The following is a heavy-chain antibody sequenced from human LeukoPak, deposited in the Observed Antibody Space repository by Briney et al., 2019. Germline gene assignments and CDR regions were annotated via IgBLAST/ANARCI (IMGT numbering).Heavy chain of an antibody. Sequence: ASVKVSCKASGYTFSNYGISWVRQAPGLGLEWMGWTSYNGNTNYAQKFQDRVTMTTDTSTTTAYIELRSLESDDTAVYYCARHSGSGWQALGYWGQGTLVTVSS. CDR3: ARHSGSGWQALGY. CDR1: GYTFSNYG. J-gene: IGHJ4*02. D-gene: IGHD6-19*01. CDR2: TSYNGNT. V-gene: IGHV1-18*04.